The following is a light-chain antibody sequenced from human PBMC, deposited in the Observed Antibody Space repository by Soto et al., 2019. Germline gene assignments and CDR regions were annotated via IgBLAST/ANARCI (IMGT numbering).Light chain of an antibody. Sequence: QSVLTQPPSASGTPGQRVTISCSGSSSNIGSNYVYWYQQLPGTAPKLLIYRNNQRPSGVPDRFSGPKSGTSASLAISGLRSEDEADYYCAAWDDSLSGNVFGTGTKVTVL. CDR3: AAWDDSLSGNV. J-gene: IGLJ1*01. V-gene: IGLV1-47*01. CDR2: RNN. CDR1: SSNIGSNY.